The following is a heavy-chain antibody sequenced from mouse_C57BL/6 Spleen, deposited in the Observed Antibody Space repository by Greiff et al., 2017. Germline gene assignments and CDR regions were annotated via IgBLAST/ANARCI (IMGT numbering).Heavy chain of an antibody. D-gene: IGHD1-1*01. CDR2: ISDGGSYT. CDR1: GFTFSSYA. CDR3: ARGGDYYGSRVWFAY. V-gene: IGHV5-4*01. J-gene: IGHJ3*01. Sequence: EVQLQESGGGLVKPGGSLKLSCAASGFTFSSYAMSWVRQTPEKRLEWVATISDGGSYTYYPDNVKGRFTISRDNAKNNLYLQMSHLKSEDTAMXYCARGGDYYGSRVWFAYWGQGTLVTVSA.